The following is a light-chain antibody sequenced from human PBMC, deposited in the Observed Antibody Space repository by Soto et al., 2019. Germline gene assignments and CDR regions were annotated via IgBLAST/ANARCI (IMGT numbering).Light chain of an antibody. V-gene: IGKV1-5*03. CDR3: KQYNSYWT. J-gene: IGKJ1*01. Sequence: DIQMTQSPSTLSASVGDRVSITCRASQCISSWLAWYQQKPGKAPKLLIYKASSLESGVPSRFSGSGSGTEFTLTISSLQPDDFATYYCKQYNSYWTFGQGTKVEIK. CDR2: KAS. CDR1: QCISSW.